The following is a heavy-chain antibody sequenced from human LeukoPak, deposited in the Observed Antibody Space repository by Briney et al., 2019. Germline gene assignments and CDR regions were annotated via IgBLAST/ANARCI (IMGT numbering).Heavy chain of an antibody. Sequence: SETLSLTCAVYGGSFSGYYWSWIRHPPRPGLERIGEINHSGSTNYNPSLKSQVTISVDTSKNQFSLKLSSVTAADTAVYYGARGLGVVRYLPYYFDYWGQGTLVTVSS. CDR3: ARGLGVVRYLPYYFDY. CDR1: GGSFSGYY. J-gene: IGHJ4*02. CDR2: INHSGST. D-gene: IGHD3-3*01. V-gene: IGHV4-34*01.